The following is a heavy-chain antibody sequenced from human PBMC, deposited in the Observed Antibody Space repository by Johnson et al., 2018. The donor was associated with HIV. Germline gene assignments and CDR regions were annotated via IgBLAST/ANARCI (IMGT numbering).Heavy chain of an antibody. V-gene: IGHV3-48*04. CDR3: ARGGDGYRGDAFDI. CDR1: GFTFSSYW. Sequence: VLLVESGGGLVQPGGSLRLSCAASGFTFSSYWMHWIRQTPGKGLEWVSYITSSGATKYYADSVKGRFTISRDNAKNSLYLQMNSLRAEDTAVYYCARGGDGYRGDAFDIWGQGTMVTVSS. J-gene: IGHJ3*02. D-gene: IGHD5-24*01. CDR2: ITSSGATK.